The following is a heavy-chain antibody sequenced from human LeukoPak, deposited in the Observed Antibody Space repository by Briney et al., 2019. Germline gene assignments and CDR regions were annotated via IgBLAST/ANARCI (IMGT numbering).Heavy chain of an antibody. V-gene: IGHV6-1*01. J-gene: IGHJ3*02. Sequence: SQTLSLTCAISGDSVSSNSAAWNWIRQSPSRGLEWLGRTYYRSKWYNDYAVSVKSRITINPDTSKNQFSLQLNSVTPEDTAVYYCARDVREMATIDDAFDIWGQGTMVTVSS. CDR2: TYYRSKWYN. CDR1: GDSVSSNSAA. D-gene: IGHD5-24*01. CDR3: ARDVREMATIDDAFDI.